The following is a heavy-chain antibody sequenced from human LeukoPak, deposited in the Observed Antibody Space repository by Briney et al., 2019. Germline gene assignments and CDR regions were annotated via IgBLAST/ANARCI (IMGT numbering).Heavy chain of an antibody. CDR3: ARNAFDI. Sequence: ASVKVSCKASGYTFTSYDINWVRQATGQGLEWMGWMNPNSGNTGYAQKLQGRVTMTTDTSTSTAYMELSRLRSDDTAVYYCARNAFDIWGQGTMVTVSS. V-gene: IGHV1-8*01. D-gene: IGHD1-14*01. CDR1: GYTFTSYD. J-gene: IGHJ3*02. CDR2: MNPNSGNT.